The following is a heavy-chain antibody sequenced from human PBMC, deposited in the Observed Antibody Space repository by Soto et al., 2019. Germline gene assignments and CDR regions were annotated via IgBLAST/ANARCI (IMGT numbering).Heavy chain of an antibody. CDR3: ARSSGARYYDY. V-gene: IGHV4-31*03. Sequence: QVQLQESGPGLVKPSQTLSLTCTVSGGSISSGAYYWSWIRQHPGKGLEWIGYIYSSGSTYYNPSLTGRVTISVDTSKNQWSMNLSSVTAADTAVYYCARSSGARYYDYWGQGPL. CDR2: IYSSGST. J-gene: IGHJ4*02. D-gene: IGHD2-15*01. CDR1: GGSISSGAYY.